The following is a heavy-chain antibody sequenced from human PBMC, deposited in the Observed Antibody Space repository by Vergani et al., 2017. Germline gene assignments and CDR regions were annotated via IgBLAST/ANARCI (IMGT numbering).Heavy chain of an antibody. J-gene: IGHJ4*02. CDR2: TWYDGNNK. V-gene: IGHV3-33*01. D-gene: IGHD3-22*01. Sequence: QVQLVESGGGVVQPGRSLRLSCAASGFTFNQYGMHWVRQAPGKGLEWVAVTWYDGNNKQYADSVKGRFTISRDNSKSTMYLQMNSLRDEDTGVYYCARLNSFDLSGFPEYWGQGTLVTVSS. CDR3: ARLNSFDLSGFPEY. CDR1: GFTFNQYG.